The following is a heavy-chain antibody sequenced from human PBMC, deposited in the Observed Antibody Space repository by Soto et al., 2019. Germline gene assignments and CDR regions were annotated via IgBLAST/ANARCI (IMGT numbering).Heavy chain of an antibody. J-gene: IGHJ4*02. CDR1: GFTFSSYA. D-gene: IGHD1-26*01. CDR3: ARDLVVGATIDY. Sequence: QVQLVESGGGVVQPGRSLRLSCAASGFTFSSYAMHWVRQAPGKGLEWVAVISYDGSNKYYADSVKGRFTISRDNSKNTLYLQMNSLRAEDTAVYYCARDLVVGATIDYWGQGTLVTASS. V-gene: IGHV3-30-3*01. CDR2: ISYDGSNK.